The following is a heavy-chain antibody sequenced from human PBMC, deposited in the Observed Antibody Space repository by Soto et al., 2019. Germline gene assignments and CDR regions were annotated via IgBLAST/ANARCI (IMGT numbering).Heavy chain of an antibody. D-gene: IGHD3-9*01. CDR1: GFTFSSYG. CDR3: AKDRLKSENDILTGYGMDV. J-gene: IGHJ6*02. V-gene: IGHV3-30*18. CDR2: ISYDGSNK. Sequence: GGSLRLSCAASGFTFSSYGMHWVRQAPGKGLEWVAVISYDGSNKYYADSVKGRFTISRDNSKNTLYLQMNSLRAEDTAVYYCAKDRLKSENDILTGYGMDVWGQGTTVTVSS.